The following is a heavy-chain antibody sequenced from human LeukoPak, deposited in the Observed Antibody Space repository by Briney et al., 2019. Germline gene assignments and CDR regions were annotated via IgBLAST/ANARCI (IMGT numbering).Heavy chain of an antibody. V-gene: IGHV4-59*01. CDR3: ATSPTGITFGGVSAFDI. D-gene: IGHD3-16*01. CDR2: IYYSGST. Sequence: SETLPLTCTVSGGYISSYYWSWIRQPPGKGLEWIGYIYYSGSTNYNPSLKSRVTISVDTSKNQFPLKLSSVTAADTAVYYCATSPTGITFGGVSAFDIWGQGTMVTVSS. J-gene: IGHJ3*02. CDR1: GGYISSYY.